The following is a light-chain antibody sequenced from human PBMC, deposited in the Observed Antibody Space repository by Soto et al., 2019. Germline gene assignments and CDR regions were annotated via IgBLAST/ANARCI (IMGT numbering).Light chain of an antibody. V-gene: IGKV3-11*01. Sequence: EIVLTQSPATLSLSPGERATLSCRASQSVRSYLAWYQQKPGQAPRLLIYDASNRATGIPVRFSGSGSGTDFTLTISSLEPEDFAVYYCQQRSSWPRVTFGPGTKVDIK. CDR2: DAS. J-gene: IGKJ3*01. CDR3: QQRSSWPRVT. CDR1: QSVRSY.